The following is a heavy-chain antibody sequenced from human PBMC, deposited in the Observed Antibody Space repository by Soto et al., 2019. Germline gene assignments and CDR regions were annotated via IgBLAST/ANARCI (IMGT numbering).Heavy chain of an antibody. D-gene: IGHD2-2*01. V-gene: IGHV3-53*01. J-gene: IGHJ4*02. Sequence: EVQLVESGGGLIQPGGSLRLSCAASGFTVSSNYMSWVRQAPGKGLEWVSVIYSGGSTYYADSVKGRFTISRDNSKNTLYLQMNSLRAEDTAVYYCARAPRRYCSSTSCPPGEFDYWGQGTLVTVSS. CDR2: IYSGGST. CDR3: ARAPRRYCSSTSCPPGEFDY. CDR1: GFTVSSNY.